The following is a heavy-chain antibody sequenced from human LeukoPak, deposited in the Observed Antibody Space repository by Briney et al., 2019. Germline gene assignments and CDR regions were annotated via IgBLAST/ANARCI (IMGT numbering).Heavy chain of an antibody. J-gene: IGHJ4*02. CDR1: GFTFSSYS. CDR2: ISSGSGSYI. V-gene: IGHV3-21*01. Sequence: GGSLRLSCAASGFTFSSYSMNWVRQAPGKGLEWVSSISSGSGSYIYYTDSVKGRFTISRDNAKNSLYLQMNTLGAEDTAVYYCARKGSGWQFDYWGQGSQVTVSS. D-gene: IGHD6-19*01. CDR3: ARKGSGWQFDY.